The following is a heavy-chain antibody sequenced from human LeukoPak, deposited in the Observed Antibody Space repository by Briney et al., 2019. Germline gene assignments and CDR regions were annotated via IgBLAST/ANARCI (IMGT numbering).Heavy chain of an antibody. Sequence: GRSLRLSCAASGFTFDDYAMHWVRQAPGKGLEWVSGISWNSGSVGYADSVKGRFTISRDNAKNSLYLQMNSLRAEDTALYYCTKERGCSYGYSFDCWGQGTLVTVSS. V-gene: IGHV3-9*01. J-gene: IGHJ4*02. D-gene: IGHD5-18*01. CDR3: TKERGCSYGYSFDC. CDR2: ISWNSGSV. CDR1: GFTFDDYA.